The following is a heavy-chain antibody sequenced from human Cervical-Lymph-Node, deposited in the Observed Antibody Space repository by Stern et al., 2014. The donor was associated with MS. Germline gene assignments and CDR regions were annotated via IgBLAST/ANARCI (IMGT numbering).Heavy chain of an antibody. Sequence: QVQLVQSGSELRMPGASMKISCEASGYTFTHYAINWVRQAPGQGLEWMGWINTDTGNPSYAQGLTGRFVFSLDASVSTAYLQINSLKTEDTAVYYCARDREDFDAFDVWGQGTMLTVSS. CDR3: ARDREDFDAFDV. CDR1: GYTFTHYA. J-gene: IGHJ3*01. V-gene: IGHV7-4-1*02. CDR2: INTDTGNP.